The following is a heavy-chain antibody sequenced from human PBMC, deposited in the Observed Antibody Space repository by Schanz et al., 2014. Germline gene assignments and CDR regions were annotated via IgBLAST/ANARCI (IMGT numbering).Heavy chain of an antibody. CDR1: GFTFSSYA. V-gene: IGHV3-23*04. J-gene: IGHJ4*02. Sequence: EVHLVESGGGLVQPGGSLRLSCAASGFTFSSYAMSWVLQAPGKGLEWVSAISGSGGSTYYADSVKGRFTISRDNAKSSLYLQMNSLRVEDTAVYYCAASSGWHPSTDYWGQGTLVTVSS. CDR2: ISGSGGST. D-gene: IGHD6-19*01. CDR3: AASSGWHPSTDY.